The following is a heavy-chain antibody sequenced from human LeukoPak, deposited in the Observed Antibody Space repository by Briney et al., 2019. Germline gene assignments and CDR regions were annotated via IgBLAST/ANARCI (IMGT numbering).Heavy chain of an antibody. J-gene: IGHJ4*02. V-gene: IGHV1-69*04. CDR1: GGTFSSYA. Sequence: AASVKVSCKASGGTFSSYAISWVRQAPGQGLEWMGRIIPILGIANQAQKFQGRVTITADKSTSTAYMELSSLRSEDTAVYYCARVSLHSGSYLDYGGQATTATVSS. CDR2: IIPILGIA. CDR3: ARVSLHSGSYLDY. D-gene: IGHD1-26*01.